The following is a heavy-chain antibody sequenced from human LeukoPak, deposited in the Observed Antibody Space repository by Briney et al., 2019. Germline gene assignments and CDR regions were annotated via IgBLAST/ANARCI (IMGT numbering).Heavy chain of an antibody. CDR2: IYYSGST. D-gene: IGHD3-3*01. Sequence: SETLSLTCTVSGGSISSSSYYWGWIRQPPGKGLGWIGSIYYSGSTYYNPSLKSRVTISVDTSKNQFSLKLSSVTAADTAVYYCARSRLMGSGNNRFDPWGQGTLVTVSS. CDR1: GGSISSSSYY. CDR3: ARSRLMGSGNNRFDP. V-gene: IGHV4-39*07. J-gene: IGHJ5*02.